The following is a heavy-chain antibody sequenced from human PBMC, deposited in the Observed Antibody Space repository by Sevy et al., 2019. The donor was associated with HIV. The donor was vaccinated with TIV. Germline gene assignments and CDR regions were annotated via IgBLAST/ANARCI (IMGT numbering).Heavy chain of an antibody. CDR1: GGSISSGGYY. CDR2: IYYSGST. Sequence: SETLSLTCTVSGGSISSGGYYWSWIRQHPGKGLEWIGYIYYSGSTYYHPSLKSRVTISVDTSKNQFSLKLSSVTAADTAVYYCARGITIFGVVIRFDPWGQGTLVTVSS. CDR3: ARGITIFGVVIRFDP. V-gene: IGHV4-31*03. J-gene: IGHJ5*02. D-gene: IGHD3-3*01.